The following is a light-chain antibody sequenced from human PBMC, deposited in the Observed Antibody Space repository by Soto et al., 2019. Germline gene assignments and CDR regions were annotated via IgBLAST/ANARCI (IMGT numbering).Light chain of an antibody. Sequence: DIQMTQSPSSLSASVGDRVTLTCRASQVIGSNLGWYQQKPGKAPKRLIYAAYTLEGGVPSRFSGSASATACTLPISSPQPEDFAAYYCLQHHNYPFPFGQGTKLE. CDR2: AAY. J-gene: IGKJ2*01. CDR3: LQHHNYPFP. CDR1: QVIGSN. V-gene: IGKV1-17*01.